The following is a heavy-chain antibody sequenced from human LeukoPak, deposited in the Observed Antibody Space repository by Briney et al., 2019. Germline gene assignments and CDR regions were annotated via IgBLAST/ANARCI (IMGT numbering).Heavy chain of an antibody. CDR3: ARGYGSGTYGY. CDR1: GYTFTSYD. J-gene: IGHJ4*02. V-gene: IGHV1-69*13. Sequence: SVKVSCKASGYTFTSYDISWVRQAPGQGLEWMGGIIPIFGTANYAQKFQGRVTITADESTSTAYMELSSLRSEDTAVYYCARGYGSGTYGYWGQGTLVTVSS. CDR2: IIPIFGTA. D-gene: IGHD3-10*01.